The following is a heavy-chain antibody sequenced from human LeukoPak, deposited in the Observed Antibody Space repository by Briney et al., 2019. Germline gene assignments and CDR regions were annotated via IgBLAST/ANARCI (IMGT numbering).Heavy chain of an antibody. D-gene: IGHD6-6*01. CDR2: IYYSGST. CDR3: ARNIEYSSSDCGY. V-gene: IGHV4-59*12. J-gene: IGHJ4*02. CDR1: GGSISSYY. Sequence: SETLSLTCTVSGGSISSYYWSWIRQPPGKGLEWIGYIYYSGSTNYNPSLKSRVTISVDRSKNQFSLKLSSVTAADTAVYYCARNIEYSSSDCGYWGQGTLVTVSS.